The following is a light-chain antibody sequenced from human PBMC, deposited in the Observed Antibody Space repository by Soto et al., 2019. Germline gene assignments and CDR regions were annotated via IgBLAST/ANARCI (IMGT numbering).Light chain of an antibody. CDR3: QQYNNWPLYT. CDR2: GAS. J-gene: IGKJ2*01. CDR1: QSVTSN. Sequence: EIVMTQSPGTLSVSPGERATLSCRASQSVTSNLAWYQQKPGQSPRLLIYGASTRATDIPARFSASGSGTEFTLTISSLQSEDSAVYYCQQYNNWPLYTFGQGTKLEIK. V-gene: IGKV3-15*01.